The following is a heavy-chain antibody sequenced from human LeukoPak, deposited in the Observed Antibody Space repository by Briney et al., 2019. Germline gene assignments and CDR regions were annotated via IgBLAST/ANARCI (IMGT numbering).Heavy chain of an antibody. D-gene: IGHD6-19*01. J-gene: IGHJ4*02. V-gene: IGHV4-59*08. CDR2: IYYSGST. CDR3: ARSPVAGLYFDY. CDR1: GGSISSYY. Sequence: SETLSLTCTVSGGSISSYYWSWIRQPPGKGLEWIGYIYYSGSTNYNPSLKSRVTISVDTSKNQFSLKLSSVTAADTAVYYCARSPVAGLYFDYWGQGTLVTVSS.